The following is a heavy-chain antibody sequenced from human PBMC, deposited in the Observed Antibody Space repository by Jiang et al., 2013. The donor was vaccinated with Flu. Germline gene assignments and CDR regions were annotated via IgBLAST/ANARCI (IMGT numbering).Heavy chain of an antibody. CDR1: GFPFSSSA. CDR3: ARGGSATVNDAFDI. J-gene: IGHJ3*02. V-gene: IGHV3-64*02. Sequence: VQLLESGEGLVQPGGSLRLSCAASGFPFSSSAMHWVRQAPGKGLEYVSAVSSDGGSTYYADSVKGRFTISRDNSKNTLYLQMGSLRAEDMAVYYCARGGSATVNDAFDIWGQGTLVTVSS. D-gene: IGHD4-17*01. CDR2: VSSDGGST.